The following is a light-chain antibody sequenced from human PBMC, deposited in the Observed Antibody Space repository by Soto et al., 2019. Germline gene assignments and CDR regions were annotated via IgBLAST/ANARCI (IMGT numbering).Light chain of an antibody. J-gene: IGKJ5*01. CDR3: QQRNVWHSIT. CDR1: QSIHTS. CDR2: DST. V-gene: IGKV3D-11*02. Sequence: LLTQSPATLSLSAGERATLTCRASQSIHTSLAWYQQKSGKHAPLVLYDSTLRADGGPPRFGGSRSGTEFTLPINSLEHADFVVNYCQQRNVWHSITFGQGTRLDI.